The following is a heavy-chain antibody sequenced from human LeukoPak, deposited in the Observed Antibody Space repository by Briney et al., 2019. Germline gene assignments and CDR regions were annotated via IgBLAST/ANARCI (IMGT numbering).Heavy chain of an antibody. CDR1: GFDFHVHS. Sequence: GGSLRLSCAVSGFDFHVHSMHWVRQTPGRGLEWVAVLVYDRRGEEYADSVKGRFTISGDTSKKMIYLQMNSLTSDDTAKYFCVRGSGHEDSTGYYWFFDYWGQGALVTVSS. CDR3: VRGSGHEDSTGYYWFFDY. D-gene: IGHD3-22*01. J-gene: IGHJ4*02. V-gene: IGHV3-30*04. CDR2: LVYDRRGE.